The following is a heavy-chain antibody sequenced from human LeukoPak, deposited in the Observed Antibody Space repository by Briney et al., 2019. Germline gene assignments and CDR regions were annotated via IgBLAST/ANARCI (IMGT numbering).Heavy chain of an antibody. CDR3: VRDGGVGGYDLLDY. D-gene: IGHD5-12*01. CDR2: INQDGSKE. J-gene: IGHJ4*02. Sequence: GGALRLSCAASGFTFSNYWMTWVRQAPGKGVEWGAHINQDGSKEYYMDSVKARFTISRDNAKNSLSLQMNSLRAEDTAVYYCVRDGGVGGYDLLDYWGQGTLVTVSS. V-gene: IGHV3-7*01. CDR1: GFTFSNYW.